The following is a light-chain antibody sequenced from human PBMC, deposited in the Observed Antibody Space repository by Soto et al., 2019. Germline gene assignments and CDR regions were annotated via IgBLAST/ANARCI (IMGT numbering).Light chain of an antibody. CDR3: QQYNTYWT. CDR2: DAS. CDR1: QTISHW. J-gene: IGKJ1*01. V-gene: IGKV1-5*01. Sequence: DIHLTQSASTLSATVGDRVTITCRASQTISHWLAWYQQKPGKAPKLLIFDASSLENGVPSRFSGSGSGTEFTLTSTGLQPDDFATYYCQQYNTYWTFGQGTKVDNK.